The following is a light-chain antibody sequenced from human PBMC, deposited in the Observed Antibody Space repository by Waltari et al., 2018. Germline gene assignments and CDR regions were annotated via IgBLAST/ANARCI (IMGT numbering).Light chain of an antibody. CDR2: AAS. Sequence: EIVLKQPPGSLPLSPGDTATLPCRASQSVSRYLAWYQQKPGQAPRLLIYAASSRATGVPDRFSGSGSGTDFSLTISRLEPEDFAVYYCQNYGSLPATFGQGTRVEIK. V-gene: IGKV3-20*01. CDR1: QSVSRY. J-gene: IGKJ1*01. CDR3: QNYGSLPAT.